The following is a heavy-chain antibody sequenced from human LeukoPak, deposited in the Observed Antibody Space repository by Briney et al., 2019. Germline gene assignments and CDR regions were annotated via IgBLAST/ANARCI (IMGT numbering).Heavy chain of an antibody. CDR1: GFTLSSHG. CDR3: ATDSPYSYADL. D-gene: IGHD5-18*01. Sequence: GGSLRLSCTASGFTLSSHGMHWVRQAPGKGPEWVAVISYDGRNEYYADSMRGRFTVSRDNSKNTLYLQMNSVRAEDTAVYYCATDSPYSYADLWGRGTLVTVSS. V-gene: IGHV3-30*03. CDR2: ISYDGRNE. J-gene: IGHJ2*01.